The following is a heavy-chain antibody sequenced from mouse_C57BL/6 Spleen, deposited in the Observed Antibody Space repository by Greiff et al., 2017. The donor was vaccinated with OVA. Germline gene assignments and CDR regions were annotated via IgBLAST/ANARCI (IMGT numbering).Heavy chain of an antibody. CDR3: AREAAQIDY. V-gene: IGHV3-6*01. Sequence: EVKLQESGPGLVKPSQSLSLTCSVTGYSITSGYYWNWIRQFPGNKLEWMGYISYDGSNNYNPSLKNRISITRDTSKNQFFLKLNSVTTEDTATYYCAREAAQIDYWGQGTTLTVSS. J-gene: IGHJ2*01. D-gene: IGHD3-2*02. CDR2: ISYDGSN. CDR1: GYSITSGYY.